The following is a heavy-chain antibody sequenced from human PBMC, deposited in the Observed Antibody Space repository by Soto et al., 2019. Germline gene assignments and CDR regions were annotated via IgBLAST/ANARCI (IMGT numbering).Heavy chain of an antibody. CDR1: GYSFTSYW. CDR3: ARSGYSYGYYFDY. Sequence: GESLKISCQGSGYSFTSYWIGWVRQMPGKGLEWMGIIYPGDSDTRYSPSFQGQVTISADKSISTAYLQWSSLKASDTAMYYCARSGYSYGYYFDYWGQGTLVTVSS. V-gene: IGHV5-51*01. CDR2: IYPGDSDT. J-gene: IGHJ4*02. D-gene: IGHD5-18*01.